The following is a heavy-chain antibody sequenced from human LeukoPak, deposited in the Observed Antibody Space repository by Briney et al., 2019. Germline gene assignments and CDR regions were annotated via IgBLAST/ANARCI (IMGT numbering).Heavy chain of an antibody. J-gene: IGHJ3*02. CDR3: AKEGDYYGSGSYRDGFDI. CDR2: ISYDGSNK. Sequence: GRSLRLSCAASGFTFSNSGIHWVRQAPGKGLEWVAVISYDGSNKYYADSVKGRFTISRDNSKNTLYLQINSLRPEDTAVYYCAKEGDYYGSGSYRDGFDIWGQGTRATVSS. D-gene: IGHD3-10*01. V-gene: IGHV3-30*18. CDR1: GFTFSNSG.